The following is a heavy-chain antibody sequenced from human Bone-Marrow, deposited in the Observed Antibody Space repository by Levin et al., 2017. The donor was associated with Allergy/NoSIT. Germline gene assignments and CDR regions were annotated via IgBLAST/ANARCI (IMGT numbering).Heavy chain of an antibody. Sequence: KVSCKGSGYTFTNYWIAWVRQIPGKGLEWMGSFYPGDSETRDNPSFQGQVTISADKSITTAYLQCGTLKASDTAIYYCARHGGFCSGRSCYGGNYYYDMDVWGQGTTVIVS. CDR3: ARHGGFCSGRSCYGGNYYYDMDV. CDR1: GYTFTNYW. D-gene: IGHD2-15*01. J-gene: IGHJ6*02. CDR2: FYPGDSET. V-gene: IGHV5-51*01.